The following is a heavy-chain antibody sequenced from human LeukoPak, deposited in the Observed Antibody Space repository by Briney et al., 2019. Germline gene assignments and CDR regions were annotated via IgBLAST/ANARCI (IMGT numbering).Heavy chain of an antibody. V-gene: IGHV1-69*05. CDR3: ARDNSSSWYVDWFDP. D-gene: IGHD6-13*01. CDR2: IIPIFGTA. J-gene: IGHJ5*02. CDR1: GGTFSSYA. Sequence: ASVKVSCKASGGTFSSYAISWVRQAPGQGLEWMGRIIPIFGTANYAQKFQGRATITTDESTSTAYMELSSLRSEDTAVYYCARDNSSSWYVDWFDPWGQGTLVTVSS.